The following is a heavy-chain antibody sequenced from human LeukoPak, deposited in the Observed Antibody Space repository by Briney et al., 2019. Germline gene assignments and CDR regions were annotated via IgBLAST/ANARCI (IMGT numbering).Heavy chain of an antibody. D-gene: IGHD5/OR15-5a*01. CDR2: IHYRGTT. CDR3: ARQDGYRVPRGY. CDR1: GGSISSSSYY. J-gene: IGHJ4*02. V-gene: IGHV4-39*01. Sequence: SETLSLTCTVSGGSISSSSYYWGWVRQSPGKGLEWIGAIHYRGTTYYNPSLKSRVAMSVDTSKNQFSLKLTSVTAADTAVYYCARQDGYRVPRGYWGQGTLVTVSS.